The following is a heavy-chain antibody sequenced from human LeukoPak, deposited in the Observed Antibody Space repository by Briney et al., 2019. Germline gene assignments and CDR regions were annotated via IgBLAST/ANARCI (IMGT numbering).Heavy chain of an antibody. CDR3: AKDRFKQQLSNAFDI. D-gene: IGHD6-13*01. Sequence: GSLRLSCAASGFTFSSYGMHWVRQAPGKGLEWVAFIRYDGSNKYYADSVKGRFTISRDNSKNTLYLQMNSLRAEDTAVYYCAKDRFKQQLSNAFDIWGQGTMVTVSS. CDR2: IRYDGSNK. CDR1: GFTFSSYG. V-gene: IGHV3-30*02. J-gene: IGHJ3*02.